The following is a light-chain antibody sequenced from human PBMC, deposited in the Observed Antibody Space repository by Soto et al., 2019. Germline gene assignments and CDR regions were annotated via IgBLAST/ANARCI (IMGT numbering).Light chain of an antibody. CDR3: QRRHAYRCT. CDR1: QSVRSH. J-gene: IGKJ4*02. CDR2: DAS. V-gene: IGKV3-11*01. Sequence: EIVMTQSPATLSLSPGERATLSCRTSQSVRSHLVWYQQKPGQAPRLLIYDASIRATGIPARFSGSGSGTDFALTISSREPEDVEVAYYQRRHAYRCTFGGGTKVEIK.